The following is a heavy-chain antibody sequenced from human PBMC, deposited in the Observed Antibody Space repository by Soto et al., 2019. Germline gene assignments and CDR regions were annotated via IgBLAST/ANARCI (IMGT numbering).Heavy chain of an antibody. V-gene: IGHV4-61*08. D-gene: IGHD3-10*01. CDR3: ARSPNYYYYGFDV. CDR2: IYYSGST. J-gene: IGHJ6*02. CDR1: GGSVSSGDYF. Sequence: SETLSLTCTVSGGSVSSGDYFWSWLRQSPGKRLEWIAYIYYSGSTNYNPSLKSRATISVDTSKSQVSLTLTSMTAADAALYYCARSPNYYYYGFDVWGQGTAVTASS.